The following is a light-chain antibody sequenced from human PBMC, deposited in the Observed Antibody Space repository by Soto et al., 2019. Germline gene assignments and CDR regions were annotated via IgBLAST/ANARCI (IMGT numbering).Light chain of an antibody. CDR2: AAS. CDR1: QNTASY. CDR3: QRSYSSPWT. Sequence: DIQMTQSPSSLSASVGDRVTITCRASQNTASYLNWYQQKPGKAPRLLIYAASSLQSGVSSRFRGGGSGRDFTLTITSLQPEDFATYCCQRSYSSPWTGGQGTKVEIK. J-gene: IGKJ1*01. V-gene: IGKV1-39*01.